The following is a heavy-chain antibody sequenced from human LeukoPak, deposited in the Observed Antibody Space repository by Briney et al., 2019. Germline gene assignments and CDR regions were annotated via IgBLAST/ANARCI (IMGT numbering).Heavy chain of an antibody. CDR2: INPNSGGT. Sequence: ASVKVSCKASGYTFTSYAMNWVRQAPGQGLEWMGWINPNSGGTNYAQKFQGRVTMTRDTSISTAYMELSRLRSDDTAVYYCARGQYRIAVAGPAVGYWGQGTLVTVSS. V-gene: IGHV1-2*02. CDR3: ARGQYRIAVAGPAVGY. CDR1: GYTFTSYA. J-gene: IGHJ4*02. D-gene: IGHD6-19*01.